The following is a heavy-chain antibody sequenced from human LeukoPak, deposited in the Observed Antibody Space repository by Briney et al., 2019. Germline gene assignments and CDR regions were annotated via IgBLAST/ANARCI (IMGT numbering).Heavy chain of an antibody. CDR1: GGSFSGYY. CDR2: INHSGST. CDR3: ASPFPGWFGDYYGMDV. Sequence: SETLSLTCAVSGGSFSGYYWSWIRQPPGKGLEWIGEINHSGSTNYNPSLKSRVTISVDTSKNQFSLKLSSVTAADTAVYYCASPFPGWFGDYYGMDVWGQGTTVTVSS. V-gene: IGHV4-34*01. D-gene: IGHD3-10*01. J-gene: IGHJ6*02.